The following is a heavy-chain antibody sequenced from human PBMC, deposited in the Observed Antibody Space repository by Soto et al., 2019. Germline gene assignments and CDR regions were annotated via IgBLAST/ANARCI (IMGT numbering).Heavy chain of an antibody. CDR1: GYSFTSYW. CDR2: IDPSDSYT. Sequence: GASLKISCKGSGYSFTSYWISWVRQMPGKGLEWMGRIDPSDSYTNYSPSFQGHVTISADKSISTAYLQWSSLKASDTAMYYCARAFVVVPAAIDYYYGMDVWGQGTTVTVSS. CDR3: ARAFVVVPAAIDYYYGMDV. J-gene: IGHJ6*02. D-gene: IGHD2-2*02. V-gene: IGHV5-10-1*01.